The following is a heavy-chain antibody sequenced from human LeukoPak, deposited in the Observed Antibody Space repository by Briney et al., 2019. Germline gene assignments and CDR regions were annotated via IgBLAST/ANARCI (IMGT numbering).Heavy chain of an antibody. CDR3: TRDYGVLFDY. V-gene: IGHV3-73*01. J-gene: IGHJ4*02. CDR1: GFTFSGSA. CDR2: IRSKANSSAT. Sequence: RGSLRLSCAASGFTFSGSAIHWVRQASGKGLEWVGRIRSKANSSATSSAASVKGRFTISRDDSKNTAYLQMSSLKTEDTAVYYCTRDYGVLFDYWGQGTLVTVSS. D-gene: IGHD4-17*01.